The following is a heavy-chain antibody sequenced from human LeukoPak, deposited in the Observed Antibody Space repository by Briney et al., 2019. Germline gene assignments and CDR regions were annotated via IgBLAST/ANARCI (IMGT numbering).Heavy chain of an antibody. CDR3: ARGRYSSSWSPFDY. J-gene: IGHJ4*02. CDR1: GGSFSGYY. Sequence: SETLSLTCTVYGGSFSGYYWSWIRQPPGKGLEWIGEINHSGSTNSNQYLKRRKTISVDTSKNQFSLKLSFVTAADTAVYYCARGRYSSSWSPFDYWGQGTLVTVSS. V-gene: IGHV4-34*01. D-gene: IGHD6-13*01. CDR2: INHSGST.